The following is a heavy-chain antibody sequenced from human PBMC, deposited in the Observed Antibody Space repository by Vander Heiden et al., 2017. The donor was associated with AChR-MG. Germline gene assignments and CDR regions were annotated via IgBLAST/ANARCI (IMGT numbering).Heavy chain of an antibody. CDR1: GFTFSSYW. D-gene: IGHD2-2*01. CDR2: IKQDGSEK. Sequence: EVQLVESGGGLVQPGGSLRLSCAASGFTFSSYWMSWVRQAPGKGLEWVANIKQDGSEKYYVDSVKGRFTISRDNAKNSLYLQMNSLRAEDTAVYYCARDHKYQLLFYYYMDVWGKGTTVTVSS. J-gene: IGHJ6*03. CDR3: ARDHKYQLLFYYYMDV. V-gene: IGHV3-7*01.